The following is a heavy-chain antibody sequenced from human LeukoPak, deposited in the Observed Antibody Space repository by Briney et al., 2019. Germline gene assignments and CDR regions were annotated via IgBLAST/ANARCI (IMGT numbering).Heavy chain of an antibody. V-gene: IGHV3-33*01. D-gene: IGHD6-19*01. Sequence: PGGSLRLSCAASGFTFSSYGMHWVRQAPGKGLEWVAVIWYDGSNKYYADSVKGRFTISRDNSKNTLYLQMNSLRAEDTAVYYCARADSSGWSDYWGQGTLVTVSS. CDR2: IWYDGSNK. CDR1: GFTFSSYG. J-gene: IGHJ4*02. CDR3: ARADSSGWSDY.